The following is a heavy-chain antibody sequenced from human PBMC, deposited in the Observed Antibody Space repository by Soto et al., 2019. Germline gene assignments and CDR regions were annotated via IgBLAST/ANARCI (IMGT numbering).Heavy chain of an antibody. V-gene: IGHV3-9*01. D-gene: IGHD3-22*01. Sequence: SLRLSCAASGFTFYDYAIHLVRQSPLKCLEWVSGISWNGATMGYGDSVKGRFTISRDNTKNSLYLQMNSLRTEDTAFYYCAKDNGGYYDSSGNFEYWGQGTLVTVSS. CDR3: AKDNGGYYDSSGNFEY. CDR1: GFTFYDYA. J-gene: IGHJ4*02. CDR2: ISWNGATM.